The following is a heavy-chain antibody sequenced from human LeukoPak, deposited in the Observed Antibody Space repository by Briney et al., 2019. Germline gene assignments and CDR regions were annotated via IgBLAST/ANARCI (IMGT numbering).Heavy chain of an antibody. CDR2: INSNGGST. CDR1: GFTFSSYA. V-gene: IGHV3-64*01. J-gene: IGHJ4*02. D-gene: IGHD6-19*01. Sequence: PGGSLRLSCVASGFTFSSYAMHWVRQTPGKGLEYVSGINSNGGSTHYANSVKGRFTISRDNSKHTLYLQMGSLRTEDMAVYYCASAGEWLVRDFDYWGQGTLVTVSS. CDR3: ASAGEWLVRDFDY.